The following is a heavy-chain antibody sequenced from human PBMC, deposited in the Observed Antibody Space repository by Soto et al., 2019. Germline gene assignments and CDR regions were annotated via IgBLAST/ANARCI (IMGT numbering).Heavy chain of an antibody. Sequence: SETLSLTCAVYGGSFSGYSVSWIRKPPGKGLEWIGEINHSGSTNYNPSLKSRVTISVDTSKNQFSLKLSSVTAADTAVYYCARHFALYYGSGSENWFDPWGQGTLVTSPQ. V-gene: IGHV4-34*01. CDR1: GGSFSGYS. J-gene: IGHJ5*02. CDR3: ARHFALYYGSGSENWFDP. D-gene: IGHD3-10*01. CDR2: INHSGST.